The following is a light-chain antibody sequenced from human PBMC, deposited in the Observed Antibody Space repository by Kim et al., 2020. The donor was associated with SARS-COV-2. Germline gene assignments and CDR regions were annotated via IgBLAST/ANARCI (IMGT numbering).Light chain of an antibody. CDR3: QSYDSSLSGWV. Sequence: QSMLTQPPSVSGAPGQRVTISCTGSSSNIGADYDVHWYQYLPGTVPKLLIYSNSNRPSGVPDRFSGSKSGTSASLAITGLQAEDEADYYCQSYDSSLSGWVFGGGTKVTVL. CDR2: SNS. CDR1: SSNIGADYD. V-gene: IGLV1-40*01. J-gene: IGLJ3*02.